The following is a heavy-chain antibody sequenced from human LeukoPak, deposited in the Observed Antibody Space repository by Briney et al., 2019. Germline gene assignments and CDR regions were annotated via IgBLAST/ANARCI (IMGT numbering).Heavy chain of an antibody. CDR1: AFTFSDYY. D-gene: IGHD3-3*01. CDR2: ISSSGSTR. CDR3: ARARWNGYSPFFDY. J-gene: IGHJ4*02. Sequence: GGSLRLSCAASAFTFSDYYMIWIRQAPGKGLEWVSYISSSGSTRYYADSVKGRFTISRDNAKNSLYLQMNSLRAEDTAVYYCARARWNGYSPFFDYWGQGTLVTVSS. V-gene: IGHV3-11*04.